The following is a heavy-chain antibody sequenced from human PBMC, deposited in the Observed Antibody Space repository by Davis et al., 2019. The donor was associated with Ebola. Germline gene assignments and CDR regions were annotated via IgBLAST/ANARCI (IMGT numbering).Heavy chain of an antibody. Sequence: MPSETLSLTCAVYGGSFSGYYWSWIRQPPGKGLEWIGEINHSGSTNYNPSLKSRVTISVDTSKNQFSLKLSSVTAADTAVYYCARDLRRDGYNPPLLGYWGQGTLVTVSS. CDR3: ARDLRRDGYNPPLLGY. CDR2: INHSGST. D-gene: IGHD5-24*01. J-gene: IGHJ4*02. V-gene: IGHV4-34*01. CDR1: GGSFSGYY.